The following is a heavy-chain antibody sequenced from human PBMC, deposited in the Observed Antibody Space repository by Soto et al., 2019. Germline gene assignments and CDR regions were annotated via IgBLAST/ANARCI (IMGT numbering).Heavy chain of an antibody. J-gene: IGHJ4*02. D-gene: IGHD6-13*01. CDR2: INSDGSST. CDR3: ARDLEGSVAAAGIGY. V-gene: IGHV3-74*01. CDR1: GFTFSSYW. Sequence: GGSLRLSCAASGFTFSSYWMHWVRQAPGKGLVWVSRINSDGSSTSYADSVKGRFTISRDNAKNTLYLQMNSLRAEDTAVYYCARDLEGSVAAAGIGYWGQGTLVTVSS.